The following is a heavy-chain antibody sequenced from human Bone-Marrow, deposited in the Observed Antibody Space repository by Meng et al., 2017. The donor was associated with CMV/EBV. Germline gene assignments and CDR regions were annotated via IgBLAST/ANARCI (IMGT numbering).Heavy chain of an antibody. CDR2: IKQDGSEK. V-gene: IGHV3-7*03. CDR3: ARIPPVEVSPPSYYYGMDV. Sequence: FNSYGMHWVRQAPGKGLEWVANIKQDGSEKYYVDSVKGRFTISRDNAKNSLYLQMNSLRAEDTAVYYCARIPPVEVSPPSYYYGMDVWGQGTTVTVSS. CDR1: FNSYG. J-gene: IGHJ6*02. D-gene: IGHD5-24*01.